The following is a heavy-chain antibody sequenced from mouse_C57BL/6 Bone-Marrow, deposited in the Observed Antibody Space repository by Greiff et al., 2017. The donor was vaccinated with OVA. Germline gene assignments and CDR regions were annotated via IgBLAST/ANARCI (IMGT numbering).Heavy chain of an antibody. J-gene: IGHJ1*03. CDR1: GFTFSSYG. Sequence: EVKLVESGGDLVKPGGSLKLSCAASGFTFSSYGMSWVRQTPDKRLEWVATISDGGSYTYYPDNVKGRFTISRDNAKNNLYLQMSHLKSEDTAMYYCARNWYFDVWGTGTTVTVSS. CDR2: ISDGGSYT. CDR3: ARNWYFDV. V-gene: IGHV5-4*03.